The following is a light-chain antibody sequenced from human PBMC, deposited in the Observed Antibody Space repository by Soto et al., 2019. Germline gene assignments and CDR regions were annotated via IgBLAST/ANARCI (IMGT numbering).Light chain of an antibody. Sequence: EIVLTQSPGTLSLTAGERATLSCRASQSVSSSCLAWYQQKPGQAPRLLIYGASSRATGIPDRFSGSGSGTDFTLTISRLEPEDVAVYYCQQYGSSPLTFGGGTKVEIK. CDR3: QQYGSSPLT. CDR2: GAS. J-gene: IGKJ4*01. CDR1: QSVSSSC. V-gene: IGKV3-20*01.